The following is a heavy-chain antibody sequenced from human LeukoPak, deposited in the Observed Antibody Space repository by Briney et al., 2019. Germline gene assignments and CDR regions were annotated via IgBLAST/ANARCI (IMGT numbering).Heavy chain of an antibody. J-gene: IGHJ4*02. V-gene: IGHV4-39*07. D-gene: IGHD7-27*01. CDR1: GGSISSSSYY. CDR3: ARVTWEQFEYYFDY. Sequence: SETLSLTCTVSGGSISSSSYYWGWIRQPPGKGLEWIGSIYYSGSTYYNPSLKSRVTISVDTSKNQFSLKLSSVTAADTAVYYCARVTWEQFEYYFDYWGQGTLVTVSS. CDR2: IYYSGST.